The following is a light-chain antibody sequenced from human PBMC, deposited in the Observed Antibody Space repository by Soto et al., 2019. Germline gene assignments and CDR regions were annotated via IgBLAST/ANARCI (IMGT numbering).Light chain of an antibody. CDR2: DAS. CDR3: QQYNSWWR. Sequence: DVKLSQSPAALSSSVGERVTLSCRASQSVSSWLAWYQQKPGKAPKLLIYDASSWETGVPARFSGSGSGTEFTLTISSLQPDDFAAYYCQQYNSWWRFGQGTKVEI. J-gene: IGKJ1*01. V-gene: IGKV1-5*01. CDR1: QSVSSW.